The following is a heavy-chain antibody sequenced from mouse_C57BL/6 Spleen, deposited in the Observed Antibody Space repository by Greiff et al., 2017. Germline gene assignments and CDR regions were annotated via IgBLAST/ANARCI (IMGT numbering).Heavy chain of an antibody. J-gene: IGHJ2*01. D-gene: IGHD2-5*01. CDR3: ARGGSNYEGVDY. CDR1: GYTFTSYW. Sequence: QVQLQQPGAELVMPGASVKLSCKASGYTFTSYWMHWVKQRPGQGLEWIGEIDPSDSYTNYNQKFKGKSTLTVDKSSSTAYMQLSSLTSEDSAVYYCARGGSNYEGVDYWGQGTTLTVSS. CDR2: IDPSDSYT. V-gene: IGHV1-69*01.